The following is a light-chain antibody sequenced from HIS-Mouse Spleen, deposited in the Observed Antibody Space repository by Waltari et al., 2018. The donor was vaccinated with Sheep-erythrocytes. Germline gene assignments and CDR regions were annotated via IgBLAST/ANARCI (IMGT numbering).Light chain of an antibody. CDR1: SPNIGNNA. J-gene: IGLJ3*02. Sequence: QSVLTQPPSVSEAPRQRVTISCSGSSPNIGNNAVNWYQQLPGKAPKPLIYYDDLLPSGVSDRLSGAKSGTSASLDISGLQSEDEADYYCAAWDDSLNGWVFGGGTKLTVL. CDR3: AAWDDSLNGWV. V-gene: IGLV1-36*01. CDR2: YDD.